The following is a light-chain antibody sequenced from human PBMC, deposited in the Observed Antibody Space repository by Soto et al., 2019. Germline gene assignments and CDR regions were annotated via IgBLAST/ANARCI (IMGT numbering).Light chain of an antibody. J-gene: IGLJ2*01. CDR2: GDN. Sequence: QSVLTQPPSVSGAPGQRVTIPCTGSRSNIGSFYDVHWYQQLPGTVPKLLIYGDNNRPSGVPDRFAGSKSGTAASLAITGLQAEDEADYDCQSYDNSLNHVVFGGGTKLTVL. CDR1: RSNIGSFYD. CDR3: QSYDNSLNHVV. V-gene: IGLV1-40*01.